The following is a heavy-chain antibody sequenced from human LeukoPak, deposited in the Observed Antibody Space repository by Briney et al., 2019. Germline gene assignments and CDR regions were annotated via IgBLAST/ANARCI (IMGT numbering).Heavy chain of an antibody. Sequence: GESLKISCQGSGYSFTTYWIALVRQMPGRGLEWMGIISPDDSEIRYSPSFRGQVTISADKSISTAYLQWSRLKASDTPIYYCARHEGSGSYYSYWGQGTLVTVSS. J-gene: IGHJ4*02. CDR1: GYSFTTYW. D-gene: IGHD1-26*01. CDR3: ARHEGSGSYYSY. V-gene: IGHV5-51*01. CDR2: ISPDDSEI.